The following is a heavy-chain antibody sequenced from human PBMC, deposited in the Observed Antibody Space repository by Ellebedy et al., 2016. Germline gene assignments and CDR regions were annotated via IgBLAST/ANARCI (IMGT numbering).Heavy chain of an antibody. D-gene: IGHD1-1*01. CDR2: VFHTGTT. CDR1: GGSVSSDY. CDR3: AKWNVDWYAFDV. Sequence: SETLSLTCNVSGGSVSSDYWNWIRRPPGKGLEWIGYVFHTGTTNYNPSLKSRVTMSVDTSKSQISLRLTSVTAADTAVYYCAKWNVDWYAFDVWGQGTMVIVSS. J-gene: IGHJ3*01. V-gene: IGHV4-59*02.